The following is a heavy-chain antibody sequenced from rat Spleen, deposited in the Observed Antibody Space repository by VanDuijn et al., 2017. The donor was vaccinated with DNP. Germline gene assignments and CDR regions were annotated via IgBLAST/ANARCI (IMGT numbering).Heavy chain of an antibody. Sequence: EVQLQESGPGLVKPSQSLSLTCSVTGHSITSGYGWNWIRKLPGNKLEWMGYINSAGSTNYNPSLKSRISITRDTSKNQFFLQVNSVTTEDTATYYCARHEATEGIDFDYWGQGVMVTVSS. CDR2: INSAGST. CDR1: GHSITSGYG. J-gene: IGHJ2*01. CDR3: ARHEATEGIDFDY. D-gene: IGHD1-11*01. V-gene: IGHV3-3*01.